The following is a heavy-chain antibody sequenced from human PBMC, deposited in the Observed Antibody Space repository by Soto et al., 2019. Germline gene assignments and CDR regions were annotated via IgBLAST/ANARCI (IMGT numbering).Heavy chain of an antibody. CDR3: TTSGSNTTRVNYFDY. V-gene: IGHV3-15*01. CDR1: GFTFSNAW. Sequence: EVQLEESGGGLVEPGGSLRLSCAASGFTFSNAWMSWVRQAPGKGLEWVGRIKSKTDDEATDYATPVKGRFTVSRDDSKNTLDLQMNSMKPEDTAVYFCTTSGSNTTRVNYFDYWGQGTLVTVPS. D-gene: IGHD5-18*01. J-gene: IGHJ4*02. CDR2: IKSKTDDEAT.